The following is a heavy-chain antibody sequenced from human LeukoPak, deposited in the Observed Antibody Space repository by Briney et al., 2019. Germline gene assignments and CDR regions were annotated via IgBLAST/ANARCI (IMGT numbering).Heavy chain of an antibody. D-gene: IGHD2-15*01. J-gene: IGHJ4*02. V-gene: IGHV3-7*05. CDR2: IKQGGSDK. CDR1: GFTFSSSW. CDR3: ARGPLSRPFDY. Sequence: GGSLRRSCTASGFTFSSSWMSWVRQAPGKGLEWVANIKQGGSDKYYVDSVKGRFTISRDNAKNSLYLQMDSLRAEDTAVYYCARGPLSRPFDYWGQGTLVTVSS.